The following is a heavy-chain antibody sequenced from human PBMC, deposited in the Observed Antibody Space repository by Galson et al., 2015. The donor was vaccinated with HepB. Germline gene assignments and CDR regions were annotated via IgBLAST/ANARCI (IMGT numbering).Heavy chain of an antibody. Sequence: SLRLSCAASGFTFSSYSMNWVRQAPGKGLEWVSSISSNSSDIYYADSVKGRFTISRDNAKNSLYLQMNSLRAEDTAVYYCARYCSGGSCYGYYYYGMDVWGQGTTVTVSS. CDR1: GFTFSSYS. CDR2: ISSNSSDI. CDR3: ARYCSGGSCYGYYYYGMDV. D-gene: IGHD2-15*01. J-gene: IGHJ6*02. V-gene: IGHV3-21*01.